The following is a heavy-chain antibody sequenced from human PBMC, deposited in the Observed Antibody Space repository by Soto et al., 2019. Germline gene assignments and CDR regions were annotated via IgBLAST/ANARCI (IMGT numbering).Heavy chain of an antibody. D-gene: IGHD2-21*01. CDR1: GYSFTSYW. CDR2: IYPGDSDT. V-gene: IGHV5-51*01. J-gene: IGHJ4*02. Sequence: GDSLKISCKGSGYSFTSYWIGWVRQMPGKGLEWMGIIYPGDSDTRYSPSFQGQVAISADKSISTAYLHWTSLKAPDTATYYCGRSNLYCRGDACYGTTDLNFWVQGTKVTVSS. CDR3: GRSNLYCRGDACYGTTDLNF.